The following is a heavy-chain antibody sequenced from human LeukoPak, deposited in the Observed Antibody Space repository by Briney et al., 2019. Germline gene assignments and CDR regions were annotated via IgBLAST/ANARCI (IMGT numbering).Heavy chain of an antibody. CDR2: LWYNGINK. CDR1: GFTFSSFG. CDR3: ARARNNYDESGYSALDH. J-gene: IGHJ4*02. D-gene: IGHD3-3*01. V-gene: IGHV3-33*01. Sequence: GGSLRLSCTASGFTFSSFGMHWVRQAPGKGLEWVASLWYNGINKYYADSVKGRFTISRDNSKNTLYLQMNTLRAEDTAMFCCARARNNYDESGYSALDHWGQGTLVTVSS.